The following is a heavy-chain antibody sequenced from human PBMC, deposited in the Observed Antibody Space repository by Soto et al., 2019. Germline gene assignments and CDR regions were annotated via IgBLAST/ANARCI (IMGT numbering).Heavy chain of an antibody. CDR3: ARDPSIAAANWCDP. V-gene: IGHV1-18*01. J-gene: IGHJ5*02. CDR2: ISAYNGNT. Sequence: GASVKVSCKASGYTFTSYGISWVRQAPGQGLEWMGWISAYNGNTNYAQKLQGRVTMTTDTSTSTAYMELRSLRSDDTAVYYCARDPSIAAANWCDPWGQGTLVTVSS. CDR1: GYTFTSYG. D-gene: IGHD6-6*01.